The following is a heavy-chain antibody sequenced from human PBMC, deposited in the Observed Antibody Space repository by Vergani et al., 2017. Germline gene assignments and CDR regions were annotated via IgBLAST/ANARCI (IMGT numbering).Heavy chain of an antibody. CDR1: GFTFSSYA. V-gene: IGHV3-64*01. CDR3: AKALRGRFGEPGVF. J-gene: IGHJ4*02. CDR2: ISSNGGST. D-gene: IGHD3-10*01. Sequence: EVQLVESGGGLVQHGGSLRLSCAASGFTFSSYAMRWVRQAPGKGLEYVSAISSNGGSTYYANSVKGRFTISRDNSKNTLYLQMGSLRAEDMAVYYCAKALRGRFGEPGVFGGQGTLVTVSS.